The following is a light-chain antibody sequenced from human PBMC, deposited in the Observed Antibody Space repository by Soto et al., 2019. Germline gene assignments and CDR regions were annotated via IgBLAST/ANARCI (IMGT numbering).Light chain of an antibody. CDR3: QQYETSPQT. V-gene: IGKV3-20*01. CDR2: GAS. J-gene: IGKJ1*01. CDR1: QSVSSNY. Sequence: EIVMTQAPGTLSLSPGETPTLSCRASQSVSSNYVAWFHQKPGQAPRLLIYGASSRATGVPDRFSASGSGTDFTLTISRLEPEDFAVYYCQQYETSPQTFGQGTKVDI.